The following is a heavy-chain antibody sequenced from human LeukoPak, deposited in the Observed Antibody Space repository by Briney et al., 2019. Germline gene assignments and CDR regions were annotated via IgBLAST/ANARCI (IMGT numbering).Heavy chain of an antibody. CDR1: GYTFSGYY. V-gene: IGHV1-2*04. J-gene: IGHJ4*02. CDR3: ATGGYFDF. Sequence: ASVKVSCKASGYTFSGYYVHWVRQAPGQGLEWMGRINPNGDVTNYAQNFQGWVTLTRETSISTADMAVGRRRSDDTAVYYGATGGYFDFWGKGTLVSVS. CDR2: INPNGDVT.